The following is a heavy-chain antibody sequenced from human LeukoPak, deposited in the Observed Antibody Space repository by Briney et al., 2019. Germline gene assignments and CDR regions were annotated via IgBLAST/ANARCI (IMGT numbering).Heavy chain of an antibody. V-gene: IGHV3-74*01. CDR2: IDTDGSSI. Sequence: GRSLRLSCAASGFTFSSYWMHWVRQAPGKGLVWVSRIDTDGSSIIYADSVKGRFTVSRDNAKNTLYLQMNSLRAEDTAVYYCARTNIGYSYAPYWGQGTLVTVSS. CDR1: GFTFSSYW. J-gene: IGHJ4*02. CDR3: ARTNIGYSYAPY. D-gene: IGHD5-18*01.